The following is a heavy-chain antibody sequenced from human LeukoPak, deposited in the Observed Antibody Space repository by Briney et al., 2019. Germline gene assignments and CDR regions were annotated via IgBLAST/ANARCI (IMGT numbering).Heavy chain of an antibody. CDR3: ARDPEWEDVDVLASRYFDY. D-gene: IGHD1-26*01. V-gene: IGHV3-30-3*01. J-gene: IGHJ4*02. CDR2: ISYDGSNK. CDR1: GFTFSSYA. Sequence: GGSLRLSCAASGFTFSSYAMPWVRQAPGKGLEWVAVISYDGSNKYYADSVKGRFTISRDNSKNTLYLQMNSLRAEDTAVYYCARDPEWEDVDVLASRYFDYWGQGTLVTVSS.